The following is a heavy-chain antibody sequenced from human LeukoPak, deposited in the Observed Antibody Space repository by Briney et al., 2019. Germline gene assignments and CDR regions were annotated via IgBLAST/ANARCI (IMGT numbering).Heavy chain of an antibody. CDR1: GYGFPDYW. V-gene: IGHV5-51*01. J-gene: IGHJ4*02. CDR3: ARHGYCGGDCFYGEFDY. Sequence: GESLKISCRGSGYGFPDYWIGWVRQMPGKGPEWMGTINPADSEAKYNPSFQGRVTISADKSIYTAYLQWSSLKASDTAMYYCARHGYCGGDCFYGEFDYWGQGVLVTVSS. D-gene: IGHD2-21*02. CDR2: INPADSEA.